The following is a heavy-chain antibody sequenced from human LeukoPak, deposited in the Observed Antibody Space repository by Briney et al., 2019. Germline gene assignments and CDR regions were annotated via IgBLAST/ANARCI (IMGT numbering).Heavy chain of an antibody. CDR3: ARDTSGGSGSYYSNWFDR. Sequence: ASVKVSCKASGYTFTGYYMHRVRQAPGQGLEWMGWINPNSGGTNYAQKFQGRVTMTRDTSISTAYMELSRLRSDDTAVYYCARDTSGGSGSYYSNWFDRWGQGTLVTVSS. J-gene: IGHJ5*02. V-gene: IGHV1-2*02. CDR1: GYTFTGYY. CDR2: INPNSGGT. D-gene: IGHD3-10*01.